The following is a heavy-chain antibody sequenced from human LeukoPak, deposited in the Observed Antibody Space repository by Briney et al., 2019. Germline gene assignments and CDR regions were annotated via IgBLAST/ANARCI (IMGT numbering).Heavy chain of an antibody. CDR1: GYTFTSYG. V-gene: IGHV1-18*01. CDR3: ARAHGFLAYCGGDCYSKAFDI. D-gene: IGHD2-21*02. J-gene: IGHJ3*02. CDR2: ISAYNGNT. Sequence: ASVKVSCKASGYTFTSYGISWERQAPGQGLEWMGWISAYNGNTNYAQKLQGRVTMTTDTSTSTAYMELRSLRSDDTAVYYRARAHGFLAYCGGDCYSKAFDIWGQGTMVTVSS.